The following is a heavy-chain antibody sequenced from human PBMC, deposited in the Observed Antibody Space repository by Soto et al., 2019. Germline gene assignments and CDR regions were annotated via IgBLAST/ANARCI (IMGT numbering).Heavy chain of an antibody. CDR2: IYYSGST. D-gene: IGHD1-26*01. CDR1: GGSISSSSYY. Sequence: QLQLQESGPGLVKPSETLSLTCTVSGGSISSSSYYWGWIRQPPGKGLEWIGSIYYSGSTYYNPTLNSRVTISVDTSKTQFSLKLSSVTAADTAVYYCAGNRIVGATMYFDLWGRGTLVTVSS. CDR3: AGNRIVGATMYFDL. J-gene: IGHJ2*01. V-gene: IGHV4-39*01.